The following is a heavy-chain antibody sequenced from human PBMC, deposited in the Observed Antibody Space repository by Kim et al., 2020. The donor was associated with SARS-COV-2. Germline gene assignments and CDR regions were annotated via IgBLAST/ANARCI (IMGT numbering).Heavy chain of an antibody. CDR1: GFTFSSYA. D-gene: IGHD3-22*01. CDR2: IYSGGSST. Sequence: GGSLRLSCAASGFTFSSYAMSWVRQAPGKGLEWVSVIYSGGSSTYYADSVKGRFTISRDNSKNTLYLQMNSLRAEDTAVYYCAKPTHDSSGYYYNYWGQGTLVTVSS. V-gene: IGHV3-23*03. J-gene: IGHJ4*02. CDR3: AKPTHDSSGYYYNY.